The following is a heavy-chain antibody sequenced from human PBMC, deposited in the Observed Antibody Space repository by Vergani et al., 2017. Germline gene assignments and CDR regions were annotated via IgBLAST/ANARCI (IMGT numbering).Heavy chain of an antibody. Sequence: QVQLVQSGAEVKKPGSSVKVSCKASGGTFSSYAISWVRQAPGQGLEWMGGIIPIFGTANYAQKFQGRVTITADESTSTAYMELSSLRSEDTAVYNCAGGGAPRGITGTTGAFDIWGQGTMVTVSS. CDR2: IIPIFGTA. CDR3: AGGGAPRGITGTTGAFDI. D-gene: IGHD1-7*01. J-gene: IGHJ3*02. CDR1: GGTFSSYA. V-gene: IGHV1-69*01.